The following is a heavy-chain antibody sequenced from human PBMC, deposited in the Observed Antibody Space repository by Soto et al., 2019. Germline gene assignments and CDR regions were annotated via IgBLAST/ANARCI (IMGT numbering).Heavy chain of an antibody. Sequence: QVQLVQSGAEVKRPGASVRVSCKASGYTFTSYGITGVRQSPGHGIEWMGWISAYNGNTHYAQKLQDRGTRTTDTFTGTAYMELRGLRSDATAVYYCARDFGVRGVIIDYYYYYGMYFWGQGTTVIFSS. CDR2: ISAYNGNT. CDR1: GYTFTSYG. D-gene: IGHD3-10*01. V-gene: IGHV1-18*04. CDR3: ARDFGVRGVIIDYYYYYGMYF. J-gene: IGHJ6*02.